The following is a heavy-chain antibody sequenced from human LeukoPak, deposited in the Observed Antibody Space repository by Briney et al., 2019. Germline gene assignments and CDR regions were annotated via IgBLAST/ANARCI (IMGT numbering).Heavy chain of an antibody. CDR2: IYTSGST. V-gene: IGHV4-4*07. Sequence: SETLSLTCTVSGGSISSYYWSWIRQPAGKGLEWIGRIYTSGSTNYNPSLKSRVTMSVDTSKNQFSLKLSSVTAADTAVYYCARDRDAEYYYYMDVWGKGTTVTVSS. CDR3: ARDRDAEYYYYMDV. CDR1: GGSISSYY. J-gene: IGHJ6*03.